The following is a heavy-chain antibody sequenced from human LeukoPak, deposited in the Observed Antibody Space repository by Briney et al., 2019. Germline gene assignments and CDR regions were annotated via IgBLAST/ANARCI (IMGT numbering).Heavy chain of an antibody. J-gene: IGHJ4*02. V-gene: IGHV3-66*02. CDR1: GFTVSSNY. CDR3: ARGLGYSSGWYFDY. CDR2: IYSGGST. Sequence: EGSLRLSCAASGFTVSSNYMSWVRQAPGKGLEWVSVIYSGGSTYYADSVKGRFTISRDNSKNTLYLQMNSLRAEDTAVYYCARGLGYSSGWYFDYWGQGTLVTVSS. D-gene: IGHD6-19*01.